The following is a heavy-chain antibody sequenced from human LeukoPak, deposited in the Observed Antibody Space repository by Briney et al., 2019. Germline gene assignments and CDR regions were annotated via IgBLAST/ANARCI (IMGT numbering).Heavy chain of an antibody. D-gene: IGHD3-10*01. CDR3: ARDLRFAPGYFDY. V-gene: IGHV4-39*02. Sequence: SETLSLTCTVSGGSISSGGYYWSWIRQHPGKGLEWIGSIYYSGSTYYNPSLKSRVTISVDTSKNQFSLKLSSVTAADTAVYYCARDLRFAPGYFDYWGQGTLVTVSS. CDR1: GGSISSGGYY. J-gene: IGHJ4*02. CDR2: IYYSGST.